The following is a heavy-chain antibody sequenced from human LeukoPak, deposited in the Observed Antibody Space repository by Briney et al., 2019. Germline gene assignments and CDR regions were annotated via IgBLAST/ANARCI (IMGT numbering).Heavy chain of an antibody. Sequence: PGGSLRLSCAASGFTFSSYWMHWVRQAPGKGLVWVSRISNDGSSTNHADSVKGRFTISRDNAKNTVYLKMNSLRAEDTAVYYCARDLTQNGYYFDYWGQGTLVTVSS. CDR3: ARDLTQNGYYFDY. D-gene: IGHD3-16*01. CDR1: GFTFSSYW. V-gene: IGHV3-74*01. J-gene: IGHJ4*02. CDR2: ISNDGSST.